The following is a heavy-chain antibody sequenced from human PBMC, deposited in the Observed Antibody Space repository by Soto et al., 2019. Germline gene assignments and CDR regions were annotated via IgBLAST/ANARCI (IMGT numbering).Heavy chain of an antibody. J-gene: IGHJ4*02. D-gene: IGHD6-19*01. CDR3: AREEETVAGLDY. V-gene: IGHV1-69*08. CDR1: GGTFSSYT. CDR2: IIPILGIA. Sequence: QVQLVQSGAEVKKPGSSVKVSCKASGGTFSSYTISWVRQAPGQGLEWMGRIIPILGIANYAQKFQGRVTITADKSTSTAYMELSSLRSEDTAVYYCAREEETVAGLDYWGQGTLVTVSS.